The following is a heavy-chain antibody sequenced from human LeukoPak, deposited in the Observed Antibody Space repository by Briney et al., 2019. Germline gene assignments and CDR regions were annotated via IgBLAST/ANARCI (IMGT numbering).Heavy chain of an antibody. V-gene: IGHV3-21*01. CDR1: GFTFSTYW. Sequence: GGSLRLSCAASGFTFSTYWMNWVRQAPGKGLEWVSSISSSSGSILYADSVKGRFTISRDNAKNSLYLQMNDLRAEDTAVYYCTRGGTGGTGPRRYDYWGRGTLVTVSS. J-gene: IGHJ4*02. CDR3: TRGGTGGTGPRRYDY. D-gene: IGHD6-13*01. CDR2: ISSSSGSI.